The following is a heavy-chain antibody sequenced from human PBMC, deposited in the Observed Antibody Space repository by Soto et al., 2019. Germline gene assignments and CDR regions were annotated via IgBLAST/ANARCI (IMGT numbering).Heavy chain of an antibody. CDR2: IIPIFGTA. CDR1: GGTFSSHS. V-gene: IGHV1-69*01. J-gene: IGHJ6*02. Sequence: SMKVSCKASGGTFSSHSIKWVRQGPGQGGEWMGGIIPIFGTANYAQKFQGRVTITADESTSTAYMELSSLRSEDTAVYYCARGTAAGTGRYYYYGMDVWGQGTTVTVSS. D-gene: IGHD6-13*01. CDR3: ARGTAAGTGRYYYYGMDV.